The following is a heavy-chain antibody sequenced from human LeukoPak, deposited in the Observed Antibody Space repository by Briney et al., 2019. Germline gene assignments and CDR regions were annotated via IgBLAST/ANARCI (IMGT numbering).Heavy chain of an antibody. CDR2: IKQDGSEK. V-gene: IGHV3-7*03. CDR3: ASDWTDAYYDFWSGYHTGDYFDY. J-gene: IGHJ4*02. CDR1: GFTFSSYW. D-gene: IGHD3-3*01. Sequence: GGSLRLSCAASGFTFSSYWMSWVRQAPGKGLEWVANIKQDGSEKYYVDSVKGRFTISRDNAKNSLYLQMNSLRAEDTAVYCCASDWTDAYYDFWSGYHTGDYFDYWGQGTLVTVSS.